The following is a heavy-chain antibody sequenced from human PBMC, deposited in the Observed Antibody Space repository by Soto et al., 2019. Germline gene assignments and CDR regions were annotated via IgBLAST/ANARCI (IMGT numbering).Heavy chain of an antibody. V-gene: IGHV4-4*02. D-gene: IGHD2-15*01. CDR1: GFTFSSYG. J-gene: IGHJ5*02. CDR2: IYHSGST. Sequence: QVQLVESGGGVVQPGRSLRLSCAASGFTFSSYGMHWVRQAPGKGLEWIGEIYHSGSTNYNPSLKSRVTISVDKSKNQFSLKLSSVTAADTAVYYCARGFLIVAKRWFDPWGQGTLVTVSS. CDR3: ARGFLIVAKRWFDP.